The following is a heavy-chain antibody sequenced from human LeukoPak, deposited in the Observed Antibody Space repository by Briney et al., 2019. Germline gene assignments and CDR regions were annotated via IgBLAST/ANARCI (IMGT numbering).Heavy chain of an antibody. CDR3: ARAAENYDSSGYYVVVDWFDP. V-gene: IGHV3-11*04. Sequence: GGSLRLSCAASGFTFSDYNMRWIRQAPGKGLEWVSSISRSGSTKYYADSVKGRFTISRDNAKNSLYLQMNSLRAEDTAVYYCARAAENYDSSGYYVVVDWFDPWGQGTLVTVSS. CDR1: GFTFSDYN. D-gene: IGHD3-22*01. CDR2: ISRSGSTK. J-gene: IGHJ5*02.